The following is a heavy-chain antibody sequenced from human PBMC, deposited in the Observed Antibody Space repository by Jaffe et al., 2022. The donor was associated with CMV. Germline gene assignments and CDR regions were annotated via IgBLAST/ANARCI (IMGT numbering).Heavy chain of an antibody. CDR1: GFTFSSYA. CDR3: AKAYCTNGVCSYYYFDY. V-gene: IGHV3-23*04. CDR2: ISGSGGST. Sequence: EVQLVESGGGLVQPGGSLRLSCAASGFTFSSYAMSWVRQAPGKGLEWVSAISGSGGSTYYADSVKGRFTISRDNSKNTLYLQMNSLRAEDTAVYYCAKAYCTNGVCSYYYFDYWGQGTLVTVSS. D-gene: IGHD2-8*01. J-gene: IGHJ4*02.